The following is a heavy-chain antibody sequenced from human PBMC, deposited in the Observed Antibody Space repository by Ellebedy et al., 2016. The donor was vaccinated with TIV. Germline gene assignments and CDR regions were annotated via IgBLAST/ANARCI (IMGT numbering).Heavy chain of an antibody. J-gene: IGHJ4*02. V-gene: IGHV3-33*01. CDR1: GFTFSSYG. Sequence: GESLKISCAASGFTFSSYGMHWVRQAPGKGLEWVAVIWYDGSNKYYVDSVKGRFTISRDNSKNTLYLQTNSLRAEDTAVYYCARNLDGDYPIGDYWGQGTLVTVSS. CDR3: ARNLDGDYPIGDY. CDR2: IWYDGSNK. D-gene: IGHD4-17*01.